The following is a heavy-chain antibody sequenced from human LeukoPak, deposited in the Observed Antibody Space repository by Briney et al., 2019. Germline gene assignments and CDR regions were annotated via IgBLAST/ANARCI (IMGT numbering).Heavy chain of an antibody. J-gene: IGHJ4*02. D-gene: IGHD3-22*01. CDR3: ATLTTAHLGY. CDR1: GFTFSSYA. V-gene: IGHV3-30-3*01. Sequence: GGSLRLSCAASGFTFSSYAMHWVRQAPGKGLEWVAVISYDGSNKYYADSVKGRFTISRDNSKNTLYLQMNSLRAEDTAVYYCATLTTAHLGYWGQGTLVTVSS. CDR2: ISYDGSNK.